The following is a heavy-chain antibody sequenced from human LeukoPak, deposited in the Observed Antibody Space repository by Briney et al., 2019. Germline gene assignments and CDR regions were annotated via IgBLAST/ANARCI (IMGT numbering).Heavy chain of an antibody. CDR1: GFTFSDSW. Sequence: SGGSLRLSCVASGFTFSDSWPTWVRQAPGKTLEWVANINERGSEVNYLDSVKGRFTISRDSARSTGYLQMNDLRVEDTAVYYCARGHYGMDVWGQGTTVIVSS. V-gene: IGHV3-7*01. J-gene: IGHJ6*02. CDR3: ARGHYGMDV. CDR2: INERGSEV.